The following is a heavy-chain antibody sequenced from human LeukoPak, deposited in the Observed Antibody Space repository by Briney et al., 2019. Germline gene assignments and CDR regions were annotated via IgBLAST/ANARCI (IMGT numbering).Heavy chain of an antibody. Sequence: HTGGSLRLSCAASGFTFSAYWIHWVRQPPGKGLVWVACVSSDGSVTYYADPVKGRFTISRDNAKNSLDLQMNSLRVEDTAVYYCVRDSSKWYFDFWGQGSLVTVSS. D-gene: IGHD2-2*01. CDR1: GFTFSAYW. J-gene: IGHJ4*02. CDR3: VRDSSKWYFDF. CDR2: VSSDGSVT. V-gene: IGHV3-74*01.